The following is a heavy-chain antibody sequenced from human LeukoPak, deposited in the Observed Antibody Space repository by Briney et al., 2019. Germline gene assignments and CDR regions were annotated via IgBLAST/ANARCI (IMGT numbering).Heavy chain of an antibody. CDR1: GFTFDDYG. V-gene: IGHV3-20*04. Sequence: GGSLRLSCAASGFTFDDYGMSWVRQAPGKGLEWVSGINWSAGSTGYADSVKGRFTISRDNAKNSLYLQMNSLRAEDTAVYYCAKDGHLTMIVVVITFLWLDYWGQGTLVTVSS. J-gene: IGHJ4*02. CDR3: AKDGHLTMIVVVITFLWLDY. D-gene: IGHD3-22*01. CDR2: INWSAGST.